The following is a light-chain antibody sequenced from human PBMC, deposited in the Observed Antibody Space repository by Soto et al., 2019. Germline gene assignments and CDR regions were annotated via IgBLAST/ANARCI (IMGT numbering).Light chain of an antibody. Sequence: QSVLTQPPSVSGAPGQRVTISCTGSSSNFGAGYEVHWYKQVPGAAPTLVIFNNLNRPSGVPERFSCSKSGTSASLVISGLQAEDEADYYCSSFAGTNSFVFGTGTKLTVL. CDR1: SSNFGAGYE. CDR3: SSFAGTNSFV. CDR2: NNL. J-gene: IGLJ1*01. V-gene: IGLV1-40*01.